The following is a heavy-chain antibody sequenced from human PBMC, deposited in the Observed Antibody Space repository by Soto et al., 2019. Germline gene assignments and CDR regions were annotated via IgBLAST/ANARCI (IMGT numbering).Heavy chain of an antibody. J-gene: IGHJ6*02. V-gene: IGHV3-21*01. CDR3: ARDCSGGSCYPGMDV. Sequence: GALRLSCAASGFNFNSYTITRVRQAPGKRLEWLSSISSSGYIFSTDSVRGRFTISRDNAKNSVYLQINSLRAEDTAVYFCARDCSGGSCYPGMDVWGQGTTVTVSS. CDR1: GFNFNSYT. CDR2: ISSSGYI. D-gene: IGHD2-15*01.